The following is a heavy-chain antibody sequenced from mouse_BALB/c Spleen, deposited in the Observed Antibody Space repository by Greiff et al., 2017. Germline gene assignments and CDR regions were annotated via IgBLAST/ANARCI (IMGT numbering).Heavy chain of an antibody. CDR3: ARGDDSLAY. D-gene: IGHD2-4*01. CDR1: GYSITSDYA. CDR2: ISYSGST. V-gene: IGHV3-2*02. Sequence: EVKLMESGPGLVKPSQSLSLTCTVTGYSITSDYAWNWIRQFPGNKLEWMGYISYSGSTSYNPSLKSRISITRDTSKNQFFLQLNSVTTEDTATYYCARGDDSLAYWGQGTLVTVSA. J-gene: IGHJ3*01.